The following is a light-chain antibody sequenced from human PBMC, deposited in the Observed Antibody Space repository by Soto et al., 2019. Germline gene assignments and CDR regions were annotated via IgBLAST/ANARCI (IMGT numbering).Light chain of an antibody. CDR1: QSVLNSY. J-gene: IGKJ1*01. CDR2: LAS. CDR3: QQYGSSPWT. Sequence: EIVLTQSPGTLSLSPGERATLSCRASQSVLNSYLAWYQQKPGQAPRLLIYLASSRAAGIPDRFSGSGSGTDFTLTISRLEPEDFAVYYCQQYGSSPWTFGQGTKVDI. V-gene: IGKV3-20*01.